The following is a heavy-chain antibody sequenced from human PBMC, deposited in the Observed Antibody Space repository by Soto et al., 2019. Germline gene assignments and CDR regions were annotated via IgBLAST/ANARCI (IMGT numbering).Heavy chain of an antibody. V-gene: IGHV1-2*02. J-gene: IGHJ3*02. CDR1: GYTFTGYY. D-gene: IGHD7-27*01. Sequence: ASVKVSCKASGYTFTGYYMHWVRQAPGQGLEWMGWINPNSGGTNYAQKFQGGVTMTRDTSISTAYMELSRLRSDDTAVYYCARSPNPGDAFDIWGQGTMVTVSS. CDR2: INPNSGGT. CDR3: ARSPNPGDAFDI.